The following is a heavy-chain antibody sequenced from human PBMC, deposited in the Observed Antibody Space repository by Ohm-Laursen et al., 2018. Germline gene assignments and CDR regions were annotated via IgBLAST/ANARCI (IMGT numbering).Heavy chain of an antibody. CDR3: ARAVRGVLIAPRRYYWYFDL. J-gene: IGHJ2*01. CDR2: IYSGGST. CDR1: GFTVSSNY. D-gene: IGHD3-10*01. V-gene: IGHV3-66*01. Sequence: SLRLSCAASGFTVSSNYMSWVRQAPGKGLEWVSVIYSGGSTYYADSVKGRFTISRDNSKNTLYLQMNSLRAEDTAVYYCARAVRGVLIAPRRYYWYFDLWGRGTLVTVSS.